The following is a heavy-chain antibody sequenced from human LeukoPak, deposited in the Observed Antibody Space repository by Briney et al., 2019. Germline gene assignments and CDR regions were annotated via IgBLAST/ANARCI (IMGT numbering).Heavy chain of an antibody. CDR3: ARHPEQQLVYFDY. V-gene: IGHV4-59*08. Sequence: SETLSLTCTVSGGSINSYYWSWIRQPPGKGLEWIGYIYYSGSTNYNPSLKSRVTISVDTSKNQFSLKLSSVTAADTAVYYCARHPEQQLVYFDYWGQGTLVTVSS. CDR1: GGSINSYY. CDR2: IYYSGST. D-gene: IGHD6-13*01. J-gene: IGHJ4*02.